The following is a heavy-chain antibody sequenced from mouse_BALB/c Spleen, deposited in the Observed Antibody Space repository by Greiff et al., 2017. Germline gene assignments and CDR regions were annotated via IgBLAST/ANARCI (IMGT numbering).Heavy chain of an antibody. D-gene: IGHD2-1*01. J-gene: IGHJ1*01. CDR1: GYSITSDYA. Sequence: DVKLQESGPGLVKPSQSLSLTCTVTGYSITSDYAWNWIRQFPGNKLEWMGYISYSGSTSYNPSLKSRISITRDTSKNQFFLQLNSVTTEDTATYYCARRGGNYGWYFDVWGAGTTVTVSS. V-gene: IGHV3-2*02. CDR2: ISYSGST. CDR3: ARRGGNYGWYFDV.